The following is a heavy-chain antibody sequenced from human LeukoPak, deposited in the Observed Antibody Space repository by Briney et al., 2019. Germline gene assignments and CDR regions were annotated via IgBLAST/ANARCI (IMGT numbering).Heavy chain of an antibody. Sequence: GGSLRLSCAASGFTFSSYSMNWVRQAPGKGLEWVSSISSSSSCIYYADSLKGRFTISRDNAKNSLYLQMNSLRAEDTAVYYCARADCSGGSCYYYFAMDVWGQGTTVTVSS. J-gene: IGHJ6*02. CDR2: ISSSSSCI. CDR1: GFTFSSYS. V-gene: IGHV3-21*01. D-gene: IGHD2-15*01. CDR3: ARADCSGGSCYYYFAMDV.